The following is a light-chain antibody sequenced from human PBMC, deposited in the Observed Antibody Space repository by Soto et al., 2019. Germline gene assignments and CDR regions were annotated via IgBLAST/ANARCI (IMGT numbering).Light chain of an antibody. CDR2: DVT. Sequence: QSVLTQPASVSGSPGQSITISCTGTSSDVGSYNYVSWYQHHPGKVPKLMIYDVTNRPSGVSDRFSGSKSGNTASLTISGLQAEDEADYYCSSYTSSRTHVFGSGTKVPVL. CDR3: SSYTSSRTHV. V-gene: IGLV2-14*03. J-gene: IGLJ1*01. CDR1: SSDVGSYNY.